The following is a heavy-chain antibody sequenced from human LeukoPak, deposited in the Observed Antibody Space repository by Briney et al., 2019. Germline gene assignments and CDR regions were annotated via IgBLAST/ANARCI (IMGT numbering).Heavy chain of an antibody. V-gene: IGHV1-18*01. CDR2: ISAYNGNT. Sequence: ASVEVSCKASGYTFTSYGISWVRQAPGQGLEWMGWISAYNGNTNYAQKLQGRVTMTTDTSTSTAYMELRSLRSDDTAVYYCARAGVDRDGYNPSDYWGQGTLVTVSS. CDR1: GYTFTSYG. CDR3: ARAGVDRDGYNPSDY. J-gene: IGHJ4*02. D-gene: IGHD5-24*01.